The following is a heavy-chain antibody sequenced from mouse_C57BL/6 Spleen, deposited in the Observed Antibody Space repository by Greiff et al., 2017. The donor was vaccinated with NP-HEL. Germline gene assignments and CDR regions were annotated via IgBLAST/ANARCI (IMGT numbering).Heavy chain of an antibody. CDR3: ARKDYGPAWFAY. J-gene: IGHJ3*01. D-gene: IGHD1-1*02. CDR2: INPNNGGT. CDR1: GYTFTDYY. V-gene: IGHV1-26*01. Sequence: EVQLQQSGPELVKPGASVKISCKASGYTFTDYYMNWVKQSHGKSLEWIGDINPNNGGTSYNQKFKGKATLTVDKSSSTAYMELRSLTSEDSAVYYCARKDYGPAWFAYWGQGTLVTVSA.